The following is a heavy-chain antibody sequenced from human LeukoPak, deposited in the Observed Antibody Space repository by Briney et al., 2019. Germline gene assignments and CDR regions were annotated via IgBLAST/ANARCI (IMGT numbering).Heavy chain of an antibody. Sequence: GGSLRLSRAASGFTFSDYYMSWIRQAPGKGLEWVSYISSSGTYTNYADSVKGRFTISRDNAKNSLYLQMNSLRAEDTAVYYCARGDGYNYPFDYWGQGTLVTVSS. V-gene: IGHV3-11*06. CDR1: GFTFSDYY. CDR2: ISSSGTYT. J-gene: IGHJ4*02. CDR3: ARGDGYNYPFDY. D-gene: IGHD5-24*01.